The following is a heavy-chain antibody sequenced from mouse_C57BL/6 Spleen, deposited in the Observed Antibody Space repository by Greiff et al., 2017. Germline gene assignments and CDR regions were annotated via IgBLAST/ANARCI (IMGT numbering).Heavy chain of an antibody. V-gene: IGHV6-3*01. CDR1: GFTFSNYW. Sequence: EVKVVESGGGLVQPGGSMKLSCVASGFTFSNYWMNWVRQSPEKGLEWVAQIRLKSGNYATHYAESVKGRFTISRDDSQSSVYLQMHYLRAEDTGIYYCTYGYDVFAYWGQGTLVTVSA. CDR2: IRLKSGNYAT. D-gene: IGHD2-2*01. CDR3: TYGYDVFAY. J-gene: IGHJ3*01.